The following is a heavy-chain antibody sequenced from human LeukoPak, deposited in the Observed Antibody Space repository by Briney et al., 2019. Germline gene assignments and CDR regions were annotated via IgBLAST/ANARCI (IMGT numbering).Heavy chain of an antibody. J-gene: IGHJ3*02. D-gene: IGHD3-10*02. CDR1: GFTFSLSA. CDR2: ISGSGGST. CDR3: AKDPLHAREAIYAFDI. Sequence: GGSLRLSCTASGFTFSLSAMSWVRQTPGKGLEWVSTISGSGGSTYHADSVKGRFTMSRDNSKSTLYLQLESLRSEDTAVYYCAKDPLHAREAIYAFDIWGQGTMVTVSS. V-gene: IGHV3-23*01.